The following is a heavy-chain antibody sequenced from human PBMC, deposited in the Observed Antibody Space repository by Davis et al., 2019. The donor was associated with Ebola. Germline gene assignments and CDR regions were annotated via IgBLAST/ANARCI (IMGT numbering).Heavy chain of an antibody. CDR1: GGSFSGYY. Sequence: GSLRLSCAVYGGSFSGYYWSWIRQPPGKGLEWIGEINHSGSTNYNPSLKSRVTISVDTSKNQFSLKLSSVTAEATAVYHCSRLATETRTGDHTTPSLKGGVTNSGDTSKNQFSLKLGSVTAADTAVYYCARLAAVAGTGGYYYYYYGMDVWGQGTTVTVSS. D-gene: IGHD1-14*01. V-gene: IGHV4-34*01. CDR2: INHSGST. J-gene: IGHJ6*02. CDR3: SRLATETRTGDHTTPSLKGGVTNSGDTSKNQFSLKLGSVTAADTAVYYCARLAAVAGTGGYYYYYYGMDV.